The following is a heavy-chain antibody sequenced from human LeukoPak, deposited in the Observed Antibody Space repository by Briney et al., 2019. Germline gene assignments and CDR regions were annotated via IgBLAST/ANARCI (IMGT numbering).Heavy chain of an antibody. CDR2: ISAYNGNT. V-gene: IGHV1-18*01. D-gene: IGHD3-22*01. Sequence: WASVKVSCKASGYTFTSYGISWVRQAPGQGLEWMGWISAYNGNTNYAQKLQGRVTMTTDTSTSTAYMELRSLRSDDTAAYYCARDSLLNYYDSSGYPLRFDPWGQGTLVTVSS. J-gene: IGHJ5*02. CDR3: ARDSLLNYYDSSGYPLRFDP. CDR1: GYTFTSYG.